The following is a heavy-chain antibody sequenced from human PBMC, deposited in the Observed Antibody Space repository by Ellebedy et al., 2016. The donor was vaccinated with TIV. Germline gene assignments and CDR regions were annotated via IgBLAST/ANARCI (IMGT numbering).Heavy chain of an antibody. V-gene: IGHV5-51*01. J-gene: IGHJ3*01. CDR2: MYPGDSSV. D-gene: IGHD1-7*01. CDR3: ARRAMRNNWNYEDAFDL. CDR1: GYDFRTYY. Sequence: PGGSLRLSCQGSGYDFRTYYIGWVRQMPGKGLEWLSVMYPGDSSVRRSPSLQDQVTFSVDRSINTVYLHWSSLKASDSGIYFCARRAMRNNWNYEDAFDLWGQGTKVTVSS.